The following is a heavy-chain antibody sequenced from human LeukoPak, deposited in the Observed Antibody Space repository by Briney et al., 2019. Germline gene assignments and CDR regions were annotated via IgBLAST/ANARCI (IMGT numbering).Heavy chain of an antibody. CDR1: GFIFSSYA. V-gene: IGHV3-64*01. Sequence: GGSLRLSCAASGFIFSSYAMHWVRQAPGKGLEYVSAISNNGGSTYYANSVKGRFTISRDNSKNTLYLQMGSLRAEDMAVYYCARGNWGYYYYMDVWGKGTTVTVSS. J-gene: IGHJ6*03. CDR2: ISNNGGST. D-gene: IGHD3-16*01. CDR3: ARGNWGYYYYMDV.